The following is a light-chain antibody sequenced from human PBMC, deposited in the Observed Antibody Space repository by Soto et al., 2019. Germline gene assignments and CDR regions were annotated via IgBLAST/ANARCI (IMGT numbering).Light chain of an antibody. Sequence: DIQMTQSPSSLSASVGDRVTITCRASQSISSYLNWYQQKPGKAPELLIYAASSLQSGVPSRFSGSGSGTDFTLTISSLQPEDFATYYCQQSYSTPRGFGQGTKVEIK. V-gene: IGKV1-39*01. J-gene: IGKJ1*01. CDR2: AAS. CDR3: QQSYSTPRG. CDR1: QSISSY.